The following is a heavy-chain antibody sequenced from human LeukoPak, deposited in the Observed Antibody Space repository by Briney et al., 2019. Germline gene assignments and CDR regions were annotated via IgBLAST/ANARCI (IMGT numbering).Heavy chain of an antibody. CDR1: GYTFTSYG. CDR3: ARYCSSTSCSYDY. CDR2: ISAYNGNT. Sequence: ASVKVSCKASGYTFTSYGISWVRQAPGQGLEWMGWISAYNGNTNYAQKFQGRVTMTRDTSISTAYMELSRLRSDDTAVYYCARYCSSTSCSYDYWGQGTLVTVSS. D-gene: IGHD2-2*01. J-gene: IGHJ4*02. V-gene: IGHV1-18*01.